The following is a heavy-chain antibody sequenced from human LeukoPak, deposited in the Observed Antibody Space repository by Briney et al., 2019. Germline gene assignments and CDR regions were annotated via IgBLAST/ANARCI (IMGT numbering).Heavy chain of an antibody. CDR2: IWYDGSNK. V-gene: IGHV3-33*06. CDR1: GFTFSSYG. Sequence: GGSLRLSCAASGFTFSSYGMHWVRQAPGKGLEWVAGIWYDGSNKYYADSVKGRFTISRDNSKNTLYLQVNSLRAEDTAVYYCAKAGPIFGVVTTPDYWGQGTLVTVSS. J-gene: IGHJ4*02. D-gene: IGHD3-3*01. CDR3: AKAGPIFGVVTTPDY.